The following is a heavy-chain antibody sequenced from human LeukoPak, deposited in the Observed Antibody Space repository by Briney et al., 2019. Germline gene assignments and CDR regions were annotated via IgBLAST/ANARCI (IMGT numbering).Heavy chain of an antibody. CDR3: AKLVDSSGYYSYDAFDI. CDR2: ISYDGSNK. D-gene: IGHD3-22*01. CDR1: GFTFSSYG. J-gene: IGHJ3*02. V-gene: IGHV3-30*18. Sequence: GGSLRLSCAASGFTFSSYGMHWVRQAPGKGLEWVAVISYDGSNKYYAVSVKGRFTISRDNSKNTLYLQVNSLRAEDTAVYYCAKLVDSSGYYSYDAFDIWGQGTMVTVSS.